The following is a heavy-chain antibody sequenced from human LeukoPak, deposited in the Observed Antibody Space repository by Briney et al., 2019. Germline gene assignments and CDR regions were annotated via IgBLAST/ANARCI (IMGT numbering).Heavy chain of an antibody. CDR1: GFTFSNAW. J-gene: IGHJ4*02. CDR2: ISSSGSTI. Sequence: GGSLRLSCAASGFTFSNAWMTWVRQAPGKGLEWVSYISSSGSTIYYADSVKGRFTISRDNAKNSLYLQMNSLRAEDTAVYYCARDTIRMVRGPSDYWGQGTLVTVSS. CDR3: ARDTIRMVRGPSDY. D-gene: IGHD3-10*01. V-gene: IGHV3-11*04.